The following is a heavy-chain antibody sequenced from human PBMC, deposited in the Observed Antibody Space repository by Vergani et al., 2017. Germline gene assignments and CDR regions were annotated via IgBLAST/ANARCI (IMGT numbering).Heavy chain of an antibody. Sequence: QLQLQESGPGLVKPSETLSLTCTVSGGSISSSSYYWGWIRQPPGKGLEWIGSIYYSGSTYYNPSLKSRVTISVDTSKNQFSLKLSSVTAADTAVYYCAAQRITMVRGVKCADYWGQGTLVTVSS. CDR1: GGSISSSSYY. CDR2: IYYSGST. V-gene: IGHV4-39*01. D-gene: IGHD3-10*01. CDR3: AAQRITMVRGVKCADY. J-gene: IGHJ4*02.